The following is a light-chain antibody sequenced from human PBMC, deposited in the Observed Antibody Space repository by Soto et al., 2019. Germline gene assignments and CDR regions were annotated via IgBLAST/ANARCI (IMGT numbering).Light chain of an antibody. CDR1: QSVSSY. Sequence: EIVLIQSPATLSLSPGVRATLSCRASQSVSSYLAWYQQKPGQAPRLLIYDASNRATGIPAMFSGSGSGTDFTLTISSLEPEDFAVYYCQQRSNWPPLTFGGGTKVEIK. CDR2: DAS. V-gene: IGKV3-11*01. J-gene: IGKJ4*01. CDR3: QQRSNWPPLT.